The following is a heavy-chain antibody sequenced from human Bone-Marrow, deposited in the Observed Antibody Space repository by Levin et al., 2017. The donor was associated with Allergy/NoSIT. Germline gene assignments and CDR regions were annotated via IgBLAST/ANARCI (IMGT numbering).Heavy chain of an antibody. V-gene: IGHV1-2*06. CDR3: ARGGLRLGELSPLDY. J-gene: IGHJ4*02. D-gene: IGHD3-16*02. CDR2: INPNSGGT. CDR1: GYTFTGYY. Sequence: GESLKISCKASGYTFTGYYMHWVRQAPGQGLEWMGRINPNSGGTNYAQKFQGRVTMTRDTSISTAYMELSRLRSDDTAVYYCARGGLRLGELSPLDYWGQGTLVTVSS.